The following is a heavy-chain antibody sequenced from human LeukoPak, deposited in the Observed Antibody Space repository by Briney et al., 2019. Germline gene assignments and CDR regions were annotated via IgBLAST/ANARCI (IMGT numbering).Heavy chain of an antibody. Sequence: GGSLRLSCAASGFTFSTYSMNWVRQAPGKGLEWVSYISSGSSTIYYADSVKGRFTISRDNAKNSLYLQMNSLRAEDTAVYYCARALATPGPRYDAYWYFDLWGRGTLVTVSS. D-gene: IGHD3-3*01. J-gene: IGHJ2*01. CDR2: ISSGSSTI. V-gene: IGHV3-48*04. CDR3: ARALATPGPRYDAYWYFDL. CDR1: GFTFSTYS.